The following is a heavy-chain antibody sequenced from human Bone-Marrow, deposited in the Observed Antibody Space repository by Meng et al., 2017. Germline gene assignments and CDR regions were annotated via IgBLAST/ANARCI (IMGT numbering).Heavy chain of an antibody. CDR2: ISYDGSNK. CDR3: ARGSSGWYDPSSNFGY. Sequence: GESLKISCAASGFTFSSYAMHWVRQAPGKGLEWVAVISYDGSNKYYADSVKGRFTISRDNSKNTLYLQMNSLRAEDTAVYYCARGSSGWYDPSSNFGYWGQGTLVTVSS. D-gene: IGHD6-19*01. J-gene: IGHJ4*02. CDR1: GFTFSSYA. V-gene: IGHV3-30*04.